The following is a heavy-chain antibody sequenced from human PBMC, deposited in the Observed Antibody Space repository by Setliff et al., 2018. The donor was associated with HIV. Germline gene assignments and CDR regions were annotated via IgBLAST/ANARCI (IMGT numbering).Heavy chain of an antibody. CDR1: GGSISSYY. CDR2: IYYSGST. Sequence: PSETLSLTCTVSGGSISSYYWSWIRQPPGKGLEWIGYIYYSGSTNYNPSLKSRVSMSVDTSKNQFSLRLTSVTAADTAVYYRARQITSVTPEMLVVNDAFDVWGQGKMVTVSS. CDR3: ARQITSVTPEMLVVNDAFDV. V-gene: IGHV4-59*01. D-gene: IGHD4-17*01. J-gene: IGHJ3*01.